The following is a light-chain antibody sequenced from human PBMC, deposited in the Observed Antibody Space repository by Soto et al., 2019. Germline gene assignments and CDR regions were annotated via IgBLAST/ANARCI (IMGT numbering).Light chain of an antibody. CDR3: QQRSNWPPWWT. V-gene: IGKV3-11*01. Sequence: EIVLTQSPATLSLSPGERATLSCRASQSASSYLAWYQQKPGQAPRLLIYDASNRATGIPARFSGSGSGTDFTLTISSLEPEDFAVYYCQQRSNWPPWWTFGQGTKVEIK. CDR1: QSASSY. CDR2: DAS. J-gene: IGKJ1*01.